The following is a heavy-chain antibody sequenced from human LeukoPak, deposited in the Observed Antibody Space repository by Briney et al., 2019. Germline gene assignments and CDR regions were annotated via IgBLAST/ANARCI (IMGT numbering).Heavy chain of an antibody. CDR2: IWSDGSNK. CDR3: TGTYYQNYFDY. V-gene: IGHV3-33*08. Sequence: GRSLRLSCAASGFTFSSYGMHWVRQAPGKGLEWVAIIWSDGSNKYYADSVKGRFTISRDNSKNTLYLQMNSLRAEDTAVYYSTGTYYQNYFDYWGQGTLVTVSS. CDR1: GFTFSSYG. J-gene: IGHJ4*02. D-gene: IGHD3-10*01.